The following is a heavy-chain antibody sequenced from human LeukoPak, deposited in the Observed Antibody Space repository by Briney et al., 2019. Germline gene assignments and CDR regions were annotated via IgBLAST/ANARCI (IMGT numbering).Heavy chain of an antibody. D-gene: IGHD6-13*01. CDR1: GFTFSSYW. J-gene: IGHJ4*02. Sequence: GGSLRLSCAASGFTFSSYWMSWVRQAPGKGLEWVANIKQDGSEKYYVDSVKGRFTISRDNAKNSLYLQMNSLRAEDTAAYYCARDLPYSSSWYKDLPHYFDYWGQGTLVTVSS. CDR3: ARDLPYSSSWYKDLPHYFDY. V-gene: IGHV3-7*03. CDR2: IKQDGSEK.